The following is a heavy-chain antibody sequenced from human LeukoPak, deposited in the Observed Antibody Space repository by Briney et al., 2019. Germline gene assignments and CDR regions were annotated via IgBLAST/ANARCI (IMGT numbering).Heavy chain of an antibody. V-gene: IGHV4-4*02. J-gene: IGHJ4*02. Sequence: PGRSLRLSCGVSGGSITITNYWTWVRPPPGKGLEWIGEVNLQGSTNYNPSLMGRVAISVDTSENHISLQLTSVTAADTAVYYCAREGGPYRPLDYSGQGTLVTVSS. CDR2: VNLQGST. CDR3: AREGGPYRPLDY. CDR1: GGSITITNY.